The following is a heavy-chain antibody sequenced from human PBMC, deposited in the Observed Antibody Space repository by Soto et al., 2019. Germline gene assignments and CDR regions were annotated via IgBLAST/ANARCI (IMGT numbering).Heavy chain of an antibody. CDR2: ISLYHHST. J-gene: IGHJ4*02. Sequence: ASVKVSCKTSGYTFTDYFIHWVRQAPGQGLEWMGIISLYHHSTSYAQKFQGRLTVTNDTSTTTVYMELSSLTSEDTAVYWCARELYSCGGDCPYYIDYWGQGTLVTVSS. CDR3: ARELYSCGGDCPYYIDY. D-gene: IGHD2-21*02. V-gene: IGHV1-46*01. CDR1: GYTFTDYF.